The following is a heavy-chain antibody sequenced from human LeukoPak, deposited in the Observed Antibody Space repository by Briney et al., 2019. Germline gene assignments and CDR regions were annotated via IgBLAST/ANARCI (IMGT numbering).Heavy chain of an antibody. CDR3: ANGGTYSSGP. Sequence: GGSLRLSGAASGFTFSTSWMSWVRQAPGKGLEWVATIKPDGSAQYYVDSVKGRFTISRDNAKNSLFLQINSLRAEDTAVYYCANGGTYSSGPWGQGTLVTVSS. CDR2: IKPDGSAQ. J-gene: IGHJ5*02. CDR1: GFTFSTSW. D-gene: IGHD3-22*01. V-gene: IGHV3-7*01.